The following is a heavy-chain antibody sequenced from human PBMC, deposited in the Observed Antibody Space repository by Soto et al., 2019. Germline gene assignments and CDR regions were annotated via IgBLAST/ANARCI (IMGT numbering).Heavy chain of an antibody. V-gene: IGHV1-18*01. Sequence: ASVKVSCKASGYTFFTYGITWVRQAPGQGLEWLGWISTYNGNTNYAQKLQGRVTMTTDTSTRTAYMELRSLTSDDTAVYYCARKSSSSSWFDPWRQGTLVTVSS. CDR3: ARKSSSSSWFDP. CDR2: ISTYNGNT. CDR1: GYTFFTYG. D-gene: IGHD6-6*01. J-gene: IGHJ5*02.